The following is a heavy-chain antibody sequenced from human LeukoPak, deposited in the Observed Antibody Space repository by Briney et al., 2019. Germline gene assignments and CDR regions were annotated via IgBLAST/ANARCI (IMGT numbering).Heavy chain of an antibody. D-gene: IGHD6-19*01. CDR2: ISSSSSTI. J-gene: IGHJ4*02. CDR3: ARDPTDYSSGWYGETFDY. V-gene: IGHV3-48*02. CDR1: GFTFSSYS. Sequence: PGGSLRLSCAASGFTFSSYSMNWARQAPGKGLEWVSYISSSSSTIYYADSVKGRFTISRDNAKNSLYLQMNSLRDEDTAVYYCARDPTDYSSGWYGETFDYWGQGTLVTVSS.